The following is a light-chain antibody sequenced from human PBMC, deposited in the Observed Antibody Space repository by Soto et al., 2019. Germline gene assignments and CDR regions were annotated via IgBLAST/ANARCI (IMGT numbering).Light chain of an antibody. Sequence: EIVLTQSPGTLSLYPGERATLSCRASQSVRSDLAWYQQNPGQAPRLLIYAASNRATGIPARFSGSGSGTDFTLTITSLEPEDLSVYYCHQCSIWPAITFGHGTRLEI. CDR2: AAS. J-gene: IGKJ5*01. CDR1: QSVRSD. CDR3: HQCSIWPAIT. V-gene: IGKV3-11*01.